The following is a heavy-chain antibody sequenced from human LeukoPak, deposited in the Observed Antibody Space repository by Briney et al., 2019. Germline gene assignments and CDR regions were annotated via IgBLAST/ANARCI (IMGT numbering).Heavy chain of an antibody. CDR1: GYTFTGYY. J-gene: IGHJ5*02. D-gene: IGHD1-20*01. CDR2: INPNSGGT. CDR3: ASLWSMVTGTPGPNWLDP. V-gene: IGHV1-2*02. Sequence: ASVKVSCKASGYTFTGYYMHWVRQAPGQGLEWMGWINPNSGGTNYAQKFQGRVTMTRDTSISTAYMELSRLRSDDTAVYYCASLWSMVTGTPGPNWLDPWGQGTLVTVSS.